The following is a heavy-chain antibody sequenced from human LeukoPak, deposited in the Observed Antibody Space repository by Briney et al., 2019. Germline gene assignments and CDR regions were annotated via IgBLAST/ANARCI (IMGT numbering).Heavy chain of an antibody. V-gene: IGHV4-34*01. CDR3: ARRSKVLWFGELPPDY. Sequence: SETLSLTCAVYGGSFSGYYWSWIRQPPGKGLEWIGEINHSGSTKYNPSLKSRVTISVDTSKNQFSLKLSSVTAADTAVYYCARRSKVLWFGELPPDYWGQGTLVTVSS. D-gene: IGHD3-10*01. CDR2: INHSGST. J-gene: IGHJ4*02. CDR1: GGSFSGYY.